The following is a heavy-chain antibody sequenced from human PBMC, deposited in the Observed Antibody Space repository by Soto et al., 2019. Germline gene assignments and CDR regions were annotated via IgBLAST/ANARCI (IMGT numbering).Heavy chain of an antibody. CDR3: TTDLNSPVVPAANYWFDP. D-gene: IGHD2-2*01. V-gene: IGHV3-15*01. J-gene: IGHJ5*02. Sequence: GGSLRLSCAASGFTFSNAWMSWVRQAPGKGLEWVGRIKSKTDGGTTDYAAPVKGRFTISRDDSKNTLYLQMNSLKTEDTAVYYCTTDLNSPVVPAANYWFDPWVQGSLFTVSS. CDR2: IKSKTDGGTT. CDR1: GFTFSNAW.